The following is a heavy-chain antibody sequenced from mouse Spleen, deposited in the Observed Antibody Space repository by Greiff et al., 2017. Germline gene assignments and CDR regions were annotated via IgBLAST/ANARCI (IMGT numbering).Heavy chain of an antibody. V-gene: IGHV1-59*01. CDR1: GYTFTSYW. J-gene: IGHJ3*01. CDR2: IDPSDSYT. Sequence: QVQLQQSGAELVRPGTSVKLSCKASGYTFTSYWMHWVKQRPGQGLEWIGVIDPSDSYTNYNQKFKGKATLTVDTSSSTAYMQLSSLTSDDSAVYYCARGGTWFAYWGQGTLVTVSA. CDR3: ARGGTWFAY.